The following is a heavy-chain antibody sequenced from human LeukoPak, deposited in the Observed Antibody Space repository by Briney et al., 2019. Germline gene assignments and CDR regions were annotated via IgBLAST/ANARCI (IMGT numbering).Heavy chain of an antibody. J-gene: IGHJ4*02. D-gene: IGHD5-18*01. CDR2: ISGSGGST. CDR3: AKDGRGYSYGYRFY. CDR1: GFTFSSYG. V-gene: IGHV3-23*01. Sequence: GGTLRLSCAASGFTFSSYGMSWVRQAPGKGLEWGSAISGSGGSTYYADSVKGRFTISRDNSKNTLYLQMNSLRAEDTAVYYFAKDGRGYSYGYRFYWGQGTLVTVSS.